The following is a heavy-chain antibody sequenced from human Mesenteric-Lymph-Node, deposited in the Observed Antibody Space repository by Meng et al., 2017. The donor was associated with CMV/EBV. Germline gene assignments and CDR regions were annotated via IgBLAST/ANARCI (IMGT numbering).Heavy chain of an antibody. V-gene: IGHV3-15*01. Sequence: GESLKISCAASGFTFSNAWMSWVRQAPGKGLEWVGRIKSKTDGGTTDYAAPVKGRFTISRDDSKNTLYLQMNSLKTEYTAVYYCSGYYYYYGMDVWGQGTTVTVSS. CDR2: IKSKTDGGTT. CDR1: GFTFSNAW. J-gene: IGHJ6*02. CDR3: SGYYYYYGMDV.